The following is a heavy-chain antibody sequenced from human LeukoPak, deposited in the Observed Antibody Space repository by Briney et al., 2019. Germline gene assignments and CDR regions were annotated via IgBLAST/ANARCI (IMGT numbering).Heavy chain of an antibody. CDR2: ISYDGSNK. V-gene: IGHV3-30*14. CDR1: GFTFSSYA. J-gene: IGHJ6*02. CDR3: ARDRAATGWPYYYYYGMVV. Sequence: GRSLRLSCAASGFTFSSYAMHWVRQAPGKGLEWVAVISYDGSNKYYADSVKGRFTISRDNSKNTLYLQMNSLRAEDTAVYYCARDRAATGWPYYYYYGMVVWGQGTTVTVSS. D-gene: IGHD6-25*01.